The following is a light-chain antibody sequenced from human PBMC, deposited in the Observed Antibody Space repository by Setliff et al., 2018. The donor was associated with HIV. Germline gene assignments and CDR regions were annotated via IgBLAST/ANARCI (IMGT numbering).Light chain of an antibody. J-gene: IGLJ1*01. V-gene: IGLV1-40*01. CDR1: SSNFGTGFD. CDR3: QSYDSSLSAYV. Sequence: QSVLTQPPSVSGAPGQRVTISCIGSSSNFGTGFDVHWYQQLPGTAPKLLIYGNINRPSGVPDRFSGSKSGASASLAITGLQAEDEADYYCQSYDSSLSAYVFGTGTKVTVL. CDR2: GNI.